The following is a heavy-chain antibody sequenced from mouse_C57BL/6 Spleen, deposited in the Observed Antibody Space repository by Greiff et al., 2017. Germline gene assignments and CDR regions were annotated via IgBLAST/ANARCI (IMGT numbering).Heavy chain of an antibody. V-gene: IGHV1-15*01. CDR1: GYTFTDYE. CDR2: IDPETGGT. CDR3: TRRQLRLLFAY. Sequence: QVQLQQSGAELVRPGASVTLSCKASGYTFTDYEMHWVKQTPVHGLEWIGAIDPETGGTAYNQKFKGKAILTADKSSSTAYMELRSLTSEDSAVYYCTRRQLRLLFAYWGQGTLVTVSA. J-gene: IGHJ3*01. D-gene: IGHD3-2*02.